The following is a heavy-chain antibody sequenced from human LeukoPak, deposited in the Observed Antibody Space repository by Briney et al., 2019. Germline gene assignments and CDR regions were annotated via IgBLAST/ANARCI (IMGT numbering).Heavy chain of an antibody. V-gene: IGHV3-21*01. J-gene: IGHJ4*02. CDR2: ISSSGSYI. CDR3: ARVEDFDY. Sequence: PGGSLRLSCAVSGFTLSDHYMNWVRQAPGKGLEWVASISSSGSYIYYADSVKGRFTISRDNAKNSLYLQMNSLRAGDTAVYYCARVEDFDYWGQGTLVTVSS. CDR1: GFTLSDHY.